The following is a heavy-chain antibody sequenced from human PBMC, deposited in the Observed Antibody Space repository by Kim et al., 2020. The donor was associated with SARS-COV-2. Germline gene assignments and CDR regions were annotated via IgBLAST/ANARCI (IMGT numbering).Heavy chain of an antibody. V-gene: IGHV3-30*18. CDR3: AKDFQYDSDY. D-gene: IGHD3-22*01. CDR2: ISYDGSNK. Sequence: GGSLRLSCAASGFTFSSYGMHWVRQAPGKGLEWVAVISYDGSNKYYADSVKGRFTISRDNSKNTLYLQMNSLRAEDTAVYYCAKDFQYDSDYWGQGTLVTVSS. CDR1: GFTFSSYG. J-gene: IGHJ4*02.